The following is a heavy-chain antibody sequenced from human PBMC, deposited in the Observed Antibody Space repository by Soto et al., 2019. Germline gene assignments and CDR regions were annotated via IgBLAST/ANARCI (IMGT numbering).Heavy chain of an antibody. CDR3: ARDRAWLPSGYDP. Sequence: ASVKVSCKASGYTFTSYAMHWVRQAPGQRLEWMGWINAGNGNTKYSQKFQGRVTITRDTSASTAYMELSSLRSEDTAVYYCARDRAWLPSGYDPWGQGTLVTVSS. CDR2: INAGNGNT. D-gene: IGHD6-25*01. V-gene: IGHV1-3*01. J-gene: IGHJ5*02. CDR1: GYTFTSYA.